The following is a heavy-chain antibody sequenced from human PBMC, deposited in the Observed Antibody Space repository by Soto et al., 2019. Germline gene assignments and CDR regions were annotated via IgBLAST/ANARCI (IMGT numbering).Heavy chain of an antibody. CDR3: GREGYYDSSGYYSVFDY. V-gene: IGHV4-59*01. CDR2: IYYSGST. CDR1: GGSISSYY. J-gene: IGHJ4*02. Sequence: PSETLSLTCTVSGGSISSYYWSWIRQPPGKGLEWIGYIYYSGSTNYNPSLKSRVTISVDTSKNQFSLKLSSVIAADTAVYYCGREGYYDSSGYYSVFDYWGQGTLVTVSS. D-gene: IGHD3-22*01.